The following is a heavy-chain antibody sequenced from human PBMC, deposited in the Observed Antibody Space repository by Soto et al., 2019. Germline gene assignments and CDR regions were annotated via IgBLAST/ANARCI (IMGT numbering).Heavy chain of an antibody. D-gene: IGHD5-12*01. V-gene: IGHV4-31*02. CDR1: GGSISSGGYY. CDR3: AARGYSVNESGYFDY. CDR2: IYYSGST. J-gene: IGHJ4*02. Sequence: PSETLSLTWTVSGGSISSGGYYWSWIRQHPGKGLEWIGYIYYSGSTYYNPSLKSRVTISVDTSKNQFSLKLSSVTAADTAVYYCAARGYSVNESGYFDYWGQGTLVTVSS.